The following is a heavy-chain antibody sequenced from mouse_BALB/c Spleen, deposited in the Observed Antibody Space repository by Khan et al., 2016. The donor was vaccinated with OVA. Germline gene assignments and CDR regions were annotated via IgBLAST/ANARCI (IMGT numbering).Heavy chain of an antibody. CDR1: GYSFTSDYA. J-gene: IGHJ3*01. V-gene: IGHV3-2*02. CDR3: SKGAIERFAY. CDR2: ISYSGST. D-gene: IGHD1-3*01. Sequence: EVQLQESGPGLVKPSQSLSLSCTATGYSFTSDYAWYWTRQLSGNILEWMCFISYSGSTSYNPSFKSRISITRDTSKNPFFLQLNSVTTEDTATYDCSKGAIERFAYWGQGTLVTVSA.